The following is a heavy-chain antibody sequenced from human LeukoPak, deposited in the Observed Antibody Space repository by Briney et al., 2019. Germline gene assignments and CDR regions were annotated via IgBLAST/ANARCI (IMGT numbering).Heavy chain of an antibody. D-gene: IGHD2-21*02. CDR3: ARVSRDCGGDCYPFDY. V-gene: IGHV3-23*01. CDR1: GFTFSSYA. J-gene: IGHJ4*02. CDR2: ISGSGGST. Sequence: PGGSLRLSCAASGFTFSSYAMSWVRQAPGKGLEWVSAISGSGGSTYYADSVKGRFTISRDNAKNTLYLQMNSLRAEDTAVYYCARVSRDCGGDCYPFDYWGQGTLVTVSS.